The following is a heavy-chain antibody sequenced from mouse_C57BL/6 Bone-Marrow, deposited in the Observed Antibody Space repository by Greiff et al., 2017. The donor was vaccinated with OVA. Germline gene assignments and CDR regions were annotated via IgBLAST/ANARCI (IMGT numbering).Heavy chain of an antibody. D-gene: IGHD1-1*01. CDR1: GFTFSDYY. J-gene: IGHJ1*03. Sequence: EVMLVESEGGLVQPGSSMKLSCTASGFTFSDYYMAWVRQVPEKGLEWVANINYDGSSTYYLASLKSRFIISRDNAKNILYLQMSSLKSEDTATYYCARDRGVVAHWYFDVWGTGTTVTVSS. CDR2: INYDGSST. V-gene: IGHV5-16*01. CDR3: ARDRGVVAHWYFDV.